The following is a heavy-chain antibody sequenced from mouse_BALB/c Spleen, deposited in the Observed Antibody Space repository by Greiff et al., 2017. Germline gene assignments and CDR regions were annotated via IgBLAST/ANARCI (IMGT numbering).Heavy chain of an antibody. CDR1: GYSFTSYY. J-gene: IGHJ4*01. CDR3: ARLDYGSSYKAMDY. Sequence: EVQRVESGPELMKPGASVKISCKASGYSFTSYYMHWVKQSHGKSLEWIGYIDPFNGGTSYNQKFKGKATLTVDKSSSTAYMHLSSLTSEDSAVYYCARLDYGSSYKAMDYWGQGTSVTVSS. D-gene: IGHD1-1*01. CDR2: IDPFNGGT. V-gene: IGHV1S135*01.